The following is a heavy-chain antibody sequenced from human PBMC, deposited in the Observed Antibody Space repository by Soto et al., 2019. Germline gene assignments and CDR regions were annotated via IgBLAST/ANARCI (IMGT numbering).Heavy chain of an antibody. Sequence: QLQLQESGPGLVKPSETLSLTCTVSGGSISSSSYYWGWISQPPGKGLEWIGSIYYSGSTYYNPSLKSRVTISVDTSKNQFSLKLSSVTAADTAVYYCARAYSSLLGMDVWGQGTTVTVSS. D-gene: IGHD6-6*01. V-gene: IGHV4-39*01. CDR2: IYYSGST. J-gene: IGHJ6*02. CDR3: ARAYSSLLGMDV. CDR1: GGSISSSSYY.